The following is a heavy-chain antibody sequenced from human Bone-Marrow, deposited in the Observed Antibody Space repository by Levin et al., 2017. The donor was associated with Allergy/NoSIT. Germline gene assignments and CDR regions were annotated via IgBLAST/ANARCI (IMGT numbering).Heavy chain of an antibody. Sequence: GASVKVSCKASGGTFSSYAISWVRQAPGQGLEWMGGIIPIFGTANYAQKFQGRVTITADKSTSTAYMELSSLRSEDTAVYYCARDSTYYDILTGSNNWFDPWGQGTLVTVSS. D-gene: IGHD3-9*01. CDR3: ARDSTYYDILTGSNNWFDP. V-gene: IGHV1-69*06. J-gene: IGHJ5*02. CDR2: IIPIFGTA. CDR1: GGTFSSYA.